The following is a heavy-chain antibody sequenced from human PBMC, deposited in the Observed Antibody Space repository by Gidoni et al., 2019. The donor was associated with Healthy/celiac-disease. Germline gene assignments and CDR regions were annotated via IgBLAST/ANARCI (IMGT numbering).Heavy chain of an antibody. D-gene: IGHD1-26*01. CDR2: ISGSGGST. CDR1: VFPFSSYA. CDR3: AKVLGGSYPDDAFDI. V-gene: IGHV3-23*01. Sequence: EVQLLESGGGLVQPVASLRLSCSASVFPFSSYAMSWVPQAPGKGLEWVSAISGSGGSTYYADSVKGRFTISRDNSKNTLYLQMNSLRAEDTAVYYCAKVLGGSYPDDAFDIWGQGTMVTVSS. J-gene: IGHJ3*02.